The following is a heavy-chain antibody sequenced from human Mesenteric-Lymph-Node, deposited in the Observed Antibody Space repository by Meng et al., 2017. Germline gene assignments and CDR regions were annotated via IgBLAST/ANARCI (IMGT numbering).Heavy chain of an antibody. CDR1: GLTFSTFG. Sequence: QVQLVGCGGGVGQPGRSLRISGEASGLTFSTFGIHWVRQAPGKGLEWVALIQPEGIRIYYADSVKGRFTISRDNSKNIVYLQIDSLRAEDTAVYYCGRGGYGTHHGFDIWGQGTLVTVSS. CDR3: GRGGYGTHHGFDI. V-gene: IGHV3-33*05. J-gene: IGHJ3*02. CDR2: IQPEGIRI. D-gene: IGHD5-12*01.